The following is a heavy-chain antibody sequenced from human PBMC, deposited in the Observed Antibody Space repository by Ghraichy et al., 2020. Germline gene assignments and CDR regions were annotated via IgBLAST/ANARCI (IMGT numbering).Heavy chain of an antibody. CDR2: IQQDGSEN. J-gene: IGHJ6*02. V-gene: IGHV3-7*04. CDR3: ARVTYYDFWSGHYAGYQYGMDV. D-gene: IGHD3-3*01. Sequence: GGSLRLSCAASGFTFSSYWMSWVRQAPGKGLEWVANIQQDGSENYYVDSVKGRFTISRDNAKNSLYLHMNSLRAEDTAVYYCARVTYYDFWSGHYAGYQYGMDVWGQGTTVTVSS. CDR1: GFTFSSYW.